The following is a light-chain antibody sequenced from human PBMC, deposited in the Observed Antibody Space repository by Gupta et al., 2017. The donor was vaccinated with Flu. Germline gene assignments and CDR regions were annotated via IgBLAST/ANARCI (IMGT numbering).Light chain of an antibody. CDR2: KDT. CDR3: QSADNSGAYKWV. J-gene: IGLJ3*02. Sequence: YELTQPPTVSVSPGQTARITDAGNRFPDQYGHWYQQKPGQAPVLMIYKDTERPSGIPERFSGSTSGTTVTLTITGVQAEDEADYYCQSADNSGAYKWVFGGGTKLTVL. V-gene: IGLV3-25*02. CDR1: RFPDQY.